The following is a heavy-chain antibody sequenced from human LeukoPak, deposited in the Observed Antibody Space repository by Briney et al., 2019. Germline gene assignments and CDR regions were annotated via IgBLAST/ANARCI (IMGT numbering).Heavy chain of an antibody. CDR1: GYTFAAYY. V-gene: IGHV1-2*02. CDR3: ARWLQRDVYGDY. D-gene: IGHD5-24*01. Sequence: ASVKVSCRVSGYTFAAYYIHWVRQAPGQGLEWMGWINPNDGDTNCAQKFQGRVTTTRDTSISTAYMDLSRLRSDDTAMYYCARWLQRDVYGDYWGQGTLVTVSS. J-gene: IGHJ4*02. CDR2: INPNDGDT.